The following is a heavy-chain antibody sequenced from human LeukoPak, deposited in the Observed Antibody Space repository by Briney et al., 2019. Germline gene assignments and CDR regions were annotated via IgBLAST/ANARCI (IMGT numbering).Heavy chain of an antibody. Sequence: GGSLRLSCAASGFTFSNYWMTWVRQAPGKGLEWVANINRDGSERYYVDSVKGRFTISRDDAKSSLYLQMNSLRAEDTAVYYCAKKGYSSGWVGAFDIWGRGTMVTVSS. J-gene: IGHJ3*02. V-gene: IGHV3-7*03. CDR1: GFTFSNYW. CDR2: INRDGSER. D-gene: IGHD6-19*01. CDR3: AKKGYSSGWVGAFDI.